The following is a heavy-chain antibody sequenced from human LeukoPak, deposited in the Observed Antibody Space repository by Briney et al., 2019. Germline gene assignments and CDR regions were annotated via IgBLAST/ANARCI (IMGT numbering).Heavy chain of an antibody. D-gene: IGHD3-10*01. Sequence: PGGSLRLSCAASGFTFSSYSMNWVRQAPGKGLEWVSSISSSSSYIYYADSVKGRFTISRDNAKNSLYLRMNSLRAEDTAVYYCARVAYYYGSGSYYRGFDYWGQGTLVTVSS. V-gene: IGHV3-21*01. CDR1: GFTFSSYS. CDR2: ISSSSSYI. J-gene: IGHJ4*02. CDR3: ARVAYYYGSGSYYRGFDY.